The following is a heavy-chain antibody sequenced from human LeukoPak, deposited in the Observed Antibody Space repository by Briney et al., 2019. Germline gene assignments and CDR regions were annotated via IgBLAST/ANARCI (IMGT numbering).Heavy chain of an antibody. Sequence: TSETLSLTCAVYGGSFSGYYWSWIRQPPGKGLEWVSAISGSGGSTYYADSVKGRFTISRDNSKNTLYLQMNSLRAEDTAVYYCAKVVADGYYYYYYGMDVWGQGTTVTVSS. CDR2: ISGSGGST. D-gene: IGHD2-15*01. CDR1: GGSFSGYY. J-gene: IGHJ6*02. V-gene: IGHV3-23*01. CDR3: AKVVADGYYYYYYGMDV.